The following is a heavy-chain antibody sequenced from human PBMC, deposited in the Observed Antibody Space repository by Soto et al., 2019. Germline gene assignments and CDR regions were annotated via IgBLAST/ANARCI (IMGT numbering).Heavy chain of an antibody. D-gene: IGHD3-10*01. J-gene: IGHJ6*02. Sequence: PGGSLRLSCAASGFSFSSYGMYWVRQAPGKGLEWVAVIWYDGSNKYYADSVKGRFTISRDNSKDTLYLEMNSLRAEDTAVYYCARCITLVRGIRSYGMDVWGQGTTVTVSS. CDR1: GFSFSSYG. CDR3: ARCITLVRGIRSYGMDV. CDR2: IWYDGSNK. V-gene: IGHV3-33*07.